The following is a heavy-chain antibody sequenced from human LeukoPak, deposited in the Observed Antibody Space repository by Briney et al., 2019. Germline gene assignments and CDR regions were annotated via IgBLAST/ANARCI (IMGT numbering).Heavy chain of an antibody. CDR3: ARGLYGSGSYYSSSFDY. Sequence: GGSLRLSCAASGFTFSSYSMNWVRQAPGKGLEWVSSISSSSSYIYYADSVKGRFTISRDNSKNTLYLQMNSLRAEDTAVYYCARGLYGSGSYYSSSFDYWGQGTLVTVSS. CDR2: ISSSSSYI. J-gene: IGHJ4*02. V-gene: IGHV3-21*04. D-gene: IGHD3-10*01. CDR1: GFTFSSYS.